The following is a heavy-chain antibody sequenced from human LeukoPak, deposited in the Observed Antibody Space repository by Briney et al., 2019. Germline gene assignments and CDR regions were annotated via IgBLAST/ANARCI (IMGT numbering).Heavy chain of an antibody. Sequence: ASVKVSCKASGYTFTSYGISWVRQAPGQGLEWMGWISAYNGNTNYAQKLQGRVTMTTDTSTSTAYMELRSLRSDDTAVYYCATEIYDILTGAPRNYFDYWGQGTLVTVSS. CDR1: GYTFTSYG. V-gene: IGHV1-18*01. J-gene: IGHJ4*02. CDR3: ATEIYDILTGAPRNYFDY. CDR2: ISAYNGNT. D-gene: IGHD3-9*01.